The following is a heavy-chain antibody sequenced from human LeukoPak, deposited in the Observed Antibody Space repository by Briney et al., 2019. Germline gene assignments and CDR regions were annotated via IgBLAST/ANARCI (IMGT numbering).Heavy chain of an antibody. D-gene: IGHD6-19*01. Sequence: QPGGSLSLSCAASGFTFSSYGMHWVRQAPGKGLEWVAFIWYDGSNKYYADSVKGRFTISRDTITTTMYLKMNRLRAEDMALYYCAKSHSSGWYTWFDYWGQGTLVTVSS. CDR3: AKSHSSGWYTWFDY. CDR2: IWYDGSNK. V-gene: IGHV3-30*02. CDR1: GFTFSSYG. J-gene: IGHJ4*02.